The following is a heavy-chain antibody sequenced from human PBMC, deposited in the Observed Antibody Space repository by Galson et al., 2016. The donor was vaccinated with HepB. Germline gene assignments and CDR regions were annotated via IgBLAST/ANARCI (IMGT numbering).Heavy chain of an antibody. V-gene: IGHV3-23*01. Sequence: SLRLSCAAAGFTFSSYTLTWVRQAPGQGLEWVSSITGSPLSVFYADSVRGRFTISRDNSRSTLSLQMRTLTTDDTAVYYCAREPRVTTSGVPRRTYYGMDVWGQGTTVTVSS. J-gene: IGHJ6*02. CDR2: ITGSPLSV. CDR3: AREPRVTTSGVPRRTYYGMDV. D-gene: IGHD3-3*01. CDR1: GFTFSSYT.